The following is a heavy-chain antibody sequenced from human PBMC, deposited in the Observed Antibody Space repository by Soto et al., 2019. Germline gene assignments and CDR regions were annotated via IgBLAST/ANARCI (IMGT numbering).Heavy chain of an antibody. CDR1: GFTFNNYA. V-gene: IGHV3-23*01. Sequence: EVHLLESGGGLVQRGWSLRLSCVASGFTFNNYAMNGVRQAPGKGLEWVSNIGGRGGNTFYADSMRGRFTISRDNSKNTVNLQMNTLRVEDSGTYYCAKQSAYGDCAGSFDSWGQETKVTVS. CDR3: AKQSAYGDCAGSFDS. J-gene: IGHJ4*02. D-gene: IGHD4-17*01. CDR2: IGGRGGNT.